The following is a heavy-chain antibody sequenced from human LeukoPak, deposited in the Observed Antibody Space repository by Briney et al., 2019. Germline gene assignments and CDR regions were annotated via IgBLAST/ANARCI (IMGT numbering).Heavy chain of an antibody. CDR2: IYYSGST. D-gene: IGHD5-24*01. V-gene: IGHV4-59*08. CDR3: ARHSARDGYNYLTYFDY. Sequence: KPSETLSLTCTVSGGSISSYYGSWGRQPPGKGLEWVGHIYYSGSTNYNPSLKSLVTISVDTSKNQFSLKLTSVTAAGTAVYYCARHSARDGYNYLTYFDYWGQGTLVTVSS. CDR1: GGSISSYY. J-gene: IGHJ4*02.